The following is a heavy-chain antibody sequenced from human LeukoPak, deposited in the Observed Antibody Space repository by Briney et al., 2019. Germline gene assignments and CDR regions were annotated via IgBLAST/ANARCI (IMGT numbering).Heavy chain of an antibody. CDR2: IYYSGST. Sequence: PSETLSLTCTVSGSSISSGTYNWSWIRQHPGQGLEWIGYIYYSGSTDYSPSLKSRVTISVDTSKNQFSLKVSSVSAADTAVYYCARDVRRGSGTSGYYYNGMDVWGRGTTVTVSS. CDR1: GSSISSGTYN. V-gene: IGHV4-31*03. D-gene: IGHD3-10*01. CDR3: ARDVRRGSGTSGYYYNGMDV. J-gene: IGHJ6*02.